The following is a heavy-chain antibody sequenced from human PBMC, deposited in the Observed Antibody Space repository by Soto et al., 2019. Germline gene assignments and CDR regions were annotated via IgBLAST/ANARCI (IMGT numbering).Heavy chain of an antibody. CDR3: AKDISPDCSGGSCYSFLDWFDP. Sequence: PGGSLRLSCAASGXTLNSYAMSWVRQAPGKGLEWVSAISGSGGSTYYADSVKGRFTISRDNSKNTLYLQMNSLRAEDTAVYYCAKDISPDCSGGSCYSFLDWFDPWGQGTLVTVSS. J-gene: IGHJ5*02. V-gene: IGHV3-23*01. CDR1: GXTLNSYA. D-gene: IGHD2-15*01. CDR2: ISGSGGST.